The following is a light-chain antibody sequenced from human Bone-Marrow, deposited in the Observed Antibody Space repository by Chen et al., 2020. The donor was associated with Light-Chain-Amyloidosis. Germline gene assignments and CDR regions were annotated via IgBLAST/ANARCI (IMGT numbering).Light chain of an antibody. V-gene: IGKV3-15*01. Sequence: EIVMTQSPATLSVSPGESATLSCRASQSVGDNLAWYQQRPGQAPRLLIYRASTRATGIPARFSGSGSGTDFTLTISSLQPEDFAFYYCQQHYAWPLTFGGGTKVEI. J-gene: IGKJ4*01. CDR3: QQHYAWPLT. CDR2: RAS. CDR1: QSVGDN.